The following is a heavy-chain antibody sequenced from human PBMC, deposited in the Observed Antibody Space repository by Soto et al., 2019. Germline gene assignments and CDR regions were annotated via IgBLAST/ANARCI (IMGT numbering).Heavy chain of an antibody. CDR2: TSDDGTNN. D-gene: IGHD3-10*01. V-gene: IGHV3-30*04. CDR3: AKDHMIQGAIDY. J-gene: IGHJ4*02. CDR1: GFTFSTYA. Sequence: QVEFVESGGGVVQPGRSLRLSCAASGFTFSTYAMHWVRQAPGKGLEWVAITSDDGTNNYYGDSVKGRFTNSRDNSMNTLYLQMSSLRGEDTAVYYCAKDHMIQGAIDYWGQGTLVTVSS.